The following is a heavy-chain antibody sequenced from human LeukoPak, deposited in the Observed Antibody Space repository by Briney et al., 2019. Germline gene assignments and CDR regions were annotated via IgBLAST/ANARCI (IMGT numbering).Heavy chain of an antibody. CDR1: GFIVRDNY. J-gene: IGHJ4*02. CDR2: ISSSGSTI. V-gene: IGHV3-11*04. D-gene: IGHD6-13*01. Sequence: GGSLRLSCVASGFIVRDNYMSWVRQAPGKGLEWVSYISSSGSTIYYADSVKGRFTISRDNAKNSLYLQMNSLRAEDTAVYYCAKDPTKAGVLYYFDYWGQGTLVTVSS. CDR3: AKDPTKAGVLYYFDY.